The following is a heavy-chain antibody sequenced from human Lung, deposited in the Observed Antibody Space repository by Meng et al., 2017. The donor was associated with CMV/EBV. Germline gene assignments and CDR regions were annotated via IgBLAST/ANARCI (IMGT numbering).Heavy chain of an antibody. Sequence: TALAYPSGARSLTCAVSGHPISMRKCWRWVPQPPGKGLEWIGEIYHSGSTNYNPSLKSRVTISVDESKNQFSLRLSSVTAADTAIYYCARVGAYCGGDCYHPRWGQGTLVTVSS. CDR3: ARVGAYCGGDCYHPR. J-gene: IGHJ4*02. D-gene: IGHD2-21*02. CDR2: IYHSGST. V-gene: IGHV4-4*02. CDR1: GHPISMRKC.